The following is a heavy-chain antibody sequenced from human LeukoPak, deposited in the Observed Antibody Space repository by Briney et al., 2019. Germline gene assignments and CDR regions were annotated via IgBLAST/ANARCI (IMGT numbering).Heavy chain of an antibody. Sequence: SETLSLTCAVSGGSISSGGYSWSWIRQPPGKGLEWIGYIYHSGSTYYNPSLKSRVTISVDRSKNQFSLKLSSVTAADTAVYYCASQDGHFDYWGQGTLVTVSS. CDR1: GGSISSGGYS. D-gene: IGHD2-15*01. J-gene: IGHJ4*02. CDR2: IYHSGST. V-gene: IGHV4-30-2*01. CDR3: ASQDGHFDY.